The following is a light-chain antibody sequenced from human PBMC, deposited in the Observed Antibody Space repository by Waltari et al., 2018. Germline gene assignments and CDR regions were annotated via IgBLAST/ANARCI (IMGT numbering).Light chain of an antibody. Sequence: QSALTQPASVSGSPGQSITISCTGSSSNIWSQSYVSWYQQHAGKAPHLLIPDVNQRPSGISSRFSGSKSGNTASLTISGLQAEDEADYYCSSFTTSSTWVFGGGTQLTVL. J-gene: IGLJ3*02. CDR1: SSNIWSQSY. V-gene: IGLV2-14*03. CDR2: DVN. CDR3: SSFTTSSTWV.